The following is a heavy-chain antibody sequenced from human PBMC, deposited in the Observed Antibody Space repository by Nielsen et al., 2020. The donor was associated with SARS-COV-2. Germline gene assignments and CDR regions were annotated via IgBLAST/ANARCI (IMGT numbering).Heavy chain of an antibody. CDR2: ISYDGSNK. V-gene: IGHV3-30*18. CDR3: AKDLRSSSWGRYYYYYGMDV. J-gene: IGHJ6*02. Sequence: VRQAPGKGLEWVAVISYDGSNKYYADSVKGRFTISRDNSKNTLYLQMNSLRAEDTAVYYCAKDLRSSSWGRYYYYYGMDVWGQGTTVT. D-gene: IGHD6-13*01.